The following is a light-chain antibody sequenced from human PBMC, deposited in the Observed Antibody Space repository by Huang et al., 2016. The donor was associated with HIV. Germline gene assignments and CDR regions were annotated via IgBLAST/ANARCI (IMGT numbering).Light chain of an antibody. CDR2: DAT. J-gene: IGKJ2*01. Sequence: EIVMTQSPATLSLSPGDRVTLSCRASQSVSSNLAWYQQNPGQVPRLLIYDATTRATDTPGRFSGRGSGTTFTLTISSLQSEDFAVYFCHHYNKCHTFGQGTRLDIK. CDR3: HHYNKCHT. V-gene: IGKV3-15*01. CDR1: QSVSSN.